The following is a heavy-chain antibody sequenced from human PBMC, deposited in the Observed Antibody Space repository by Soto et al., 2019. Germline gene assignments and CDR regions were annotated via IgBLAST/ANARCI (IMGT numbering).Heavy chain of an antibody. V-gene: IGHV4-59*01. Sequence: SETLSLTCTVSGGSISSYFWSWIRQPPGKGLEWIGYIFYSESAKYNPSLTSRVTLSVDMSKNQLSLRLTSVNAADTAVYYCARVGGAPLGAFDIWGQGTMVTVSS. CDR3: ARVGGAPLGAFDI. CDR1: GGSISSYF. CDR2: IFYSESA. J-gene: IGHJ3*02. D-gene: IGHD1-26*01.